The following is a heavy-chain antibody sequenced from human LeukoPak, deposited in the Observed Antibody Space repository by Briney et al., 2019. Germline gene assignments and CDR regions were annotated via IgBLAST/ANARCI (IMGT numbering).Heavy chain of an antibody. V-gene: IGHV1-69*01. CDR3: ARMTRSMTTMSYYYGMDV. J-gene: IGHJ6*02. CDR1: GGTFSSYA. CDR2: IIPIFGAA. Sequence: SVKVSCKASGGTFSSYAINWVRQAPGQGLEWMGGIIPIFGAANYAQKFQDRVTITADESTSTAYMELSSLRSEDTAVYYCARMTRSMTTMSYYYGMDVWGQGTTVTVSS. D-gene: IGHD4-11*01.